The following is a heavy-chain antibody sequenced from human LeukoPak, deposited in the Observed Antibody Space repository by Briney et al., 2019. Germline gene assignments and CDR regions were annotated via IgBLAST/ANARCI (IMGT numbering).Heavy chain of an antibody. CDR3: ARGGGRAATVYFDY. V-gene: IGHV1-18*01. J-gene: IGHJ4*02. CDR1: GYTFTSYG. D-gene: IGHD5-18*01. Sequence: ASVKVSCKASGYTFTSYGISWVRQAPGQGLEWMGWISAYNGNTNYAQKLQGRVTMTTDTSTSTAYIELRSLRSGDTAVYYCARGGGRAATVYFDYWGQGTLVTVSS. CDR2: ISAYNGNT.